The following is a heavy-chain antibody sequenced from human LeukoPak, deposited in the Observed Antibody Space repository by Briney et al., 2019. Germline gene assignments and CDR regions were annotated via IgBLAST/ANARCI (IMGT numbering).Heavy chain of an antibody. CDR1: LYTFTSYG. V-gene: IGHV1-18*04. J-gene: IGHJ4*02. CDR2: ISAYNGNT. Sequence: ASVKVSCKSSLYTFTSYGISWVRQAPGQGLEWMGWISAYNGNTNYAQKLQGRVTMTTDTSTSTAYMELRSLRSDEAGVYYCARLRVTAAIGSGWPDYWGQGTLVTVSS. D-gene: IGHD2-2*01. CDR3: ARLRVTAAIGSGWPDY.